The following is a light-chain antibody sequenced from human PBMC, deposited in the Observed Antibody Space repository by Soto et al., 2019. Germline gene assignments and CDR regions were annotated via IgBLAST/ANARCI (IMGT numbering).Light chain of an antibody. CDR1: SGDVGAYNY. Sequence: QSVLTQPASVSGSPGQSITISCTGTSGDVGAYNYVSWYQQHPGKAPKLMIYEVSNRPSGASNRFSGSKSVNTASLTISGLQAEDEADYYCTSYTRSSTYVFGTGTKVTVL. CDR2: EVS. J-gene: IGLJ1*01. V-gene: IGLV2-14*01. CDR3: TSYTRSSTYV.